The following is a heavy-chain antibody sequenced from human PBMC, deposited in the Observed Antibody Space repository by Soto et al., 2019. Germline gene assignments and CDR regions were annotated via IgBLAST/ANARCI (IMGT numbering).Heavy chain of an antibody. Sequence: ASVKVSCKASGGTFSSYTISWVRQAPGQGLEWMGRIIPILGIANYAQKFQGRVTITADKSTSTAYMELSSLRSEDTAVYYCARDLYSDGGTDYFDYWGQGTLVTVSS. J-gene: IGHJ4*02. V-gene: IGHV1-69*04. CDR1: GGTFSSYT. CDR3: ARDLYSDGGTDYFDY. D-gene: IGHD2-15*01. CDR2: IIPILGIA.